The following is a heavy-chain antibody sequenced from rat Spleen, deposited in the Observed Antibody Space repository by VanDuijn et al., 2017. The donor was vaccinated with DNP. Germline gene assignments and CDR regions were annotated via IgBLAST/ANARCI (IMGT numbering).Heavy chain of an antibody. D-gene: IGHD1-10*01. CDR3: ATHNNYYAMDA. CDR2: INTDGGST. V-gene: IGHV5-25*01. Sequence: EVQLVESGGGFVQPGRSMKLSCAASGFTFSNYGMAWVRQAPTKGLEWVASINTDGGSTYYPDPVKGRFTISRDNAKSTLYLQMDSLRSEDTATYYCATHNNYYAMDAWGQGTSVTVSS. J-gene: IGHJ4*01. CDR1: GFTFSNYG.